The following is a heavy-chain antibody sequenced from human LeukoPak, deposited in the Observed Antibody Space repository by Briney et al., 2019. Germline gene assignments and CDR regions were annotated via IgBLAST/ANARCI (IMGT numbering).Heavy chain of an antibody. CDR3: AREPPFDP. V-gene: IGHV4-34*01. Sequence: SETLSLTCAVYGGSFSGYYWSWIRQPPGKGLEWIGEINHSGSTNYNPSLKSRVTISVDTSKNQFSLKLSSVTAADTAVYYCAREPPFDPWGQGTLVTVSS. CDR2: INHSGST. CDR1: GGSFSGYY. J-gene: IGHJ5*02.